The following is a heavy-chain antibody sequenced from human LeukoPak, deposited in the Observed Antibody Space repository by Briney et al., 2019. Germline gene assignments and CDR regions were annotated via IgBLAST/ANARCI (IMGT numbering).Heavy chain of an antibody. D-gene: IGHD3-3*01. CDR1: GGYISSYF. CDR2: INHSGSI. CDR3: ARGKNYDFWSGSNVMADYYYYMDV. J-gene: IGHJ6*03. V-gene: IGHV4-34*01. Sequence: SETLSLTCSVSGGYISSYFWSWIRQPPGKGLEWIGEINHSGSINYTPSLKSRVTISVDTSKNQFSLKLSSVTAADTAVYYCARGKNYDFWSGSNVMADYYYYMDVWGKGTTVTVSS.